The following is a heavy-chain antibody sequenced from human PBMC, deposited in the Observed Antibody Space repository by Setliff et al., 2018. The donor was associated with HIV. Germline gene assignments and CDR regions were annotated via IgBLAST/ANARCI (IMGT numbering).Heavy chain of an antibody. CDR2: IDYSGST. CDR1: GGSISSYY. D-gene: IGHD5-12*01. J-gene: IGHJ4*02. Sequence: SETLSLTCTVSGGSISSYYWSWIRQPPGKGLEWIGYIDYSGSTNYNPSLQSRVTMSVDTSKNQFSLKLRSVTTADTAVYYCARRYGGYVKYWGQGTLVTVSS. CDR3: ARRYGGYVKY. V-gene: IGHV4-59*01.